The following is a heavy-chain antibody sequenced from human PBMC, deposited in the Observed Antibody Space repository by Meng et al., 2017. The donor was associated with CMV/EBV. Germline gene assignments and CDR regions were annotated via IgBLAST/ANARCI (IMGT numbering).Heavy chain of an antibody. J-gene: IGHJ4*02. D-gene: IGHD6-6*01. CDR1: GYTFTGYY. V-gene: IGHV1-2*02. CDR3: ARDREPYSSSSYFDY. CDR2: INPNSGGT. Sequence: ASVKVSCKASGYTFTGYYMHWVRQAPGQGLEWMGWINPNSGGTNYAQKFQGRVTMTRDTSISTAYMELSRLRSDDTAVYYCARDREPYSSSSYFDYWGQGTLVTVSS.